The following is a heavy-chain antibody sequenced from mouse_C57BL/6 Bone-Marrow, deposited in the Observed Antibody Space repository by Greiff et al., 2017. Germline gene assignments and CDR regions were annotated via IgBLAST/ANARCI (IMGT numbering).Heavy chain of an antibody. V-gene: IGHV14-2*01. CDR2: IDPEDGET. CDR1: GFNIKDYY. J-gene: IGHJ3*01. CDR3: AREGGYYGAY. Sequence: VQLQQSGAELVKPGASVKLSCTASGFNIKDYYMHWVKQRTEQGLEWIGRIDPEDGETKYAPKIQGKATITADTSSNTAYLQLSRLTSEDTAVYYCAREGGYYGAYWGQGTLVTVSA. D-gene: IGHD1-1*01.